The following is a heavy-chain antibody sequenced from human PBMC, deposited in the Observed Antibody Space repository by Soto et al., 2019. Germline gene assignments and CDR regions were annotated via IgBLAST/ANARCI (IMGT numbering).Heavy chain of an antibody. D-gene: IGHD6-13*01. CDR3: ARGRYSSSWYGDYYYYYGMDV. CDR1: GGSISSGGYS. V-gene: IGHV4-30-2*01. CDR2: IYHSGST. Sequence: TSETLSLTCAVSGGSISSGGYSWSWIRQPPGKGLEWIGYIYHSGSTYYNPSLKSRVTISVDRSKNQFSLKLSSVTAADTAVYYCARGRYSSSWYGDYYYYYGMDVWGQGTTVTVSS. J-gene: IGHJ6*02.